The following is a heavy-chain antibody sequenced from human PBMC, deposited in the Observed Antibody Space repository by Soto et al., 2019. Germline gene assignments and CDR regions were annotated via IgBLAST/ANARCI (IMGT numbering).Heavy chain of an antibody. D-gene: IGHD3-22*01. V-gene: IGHV1-69*12. CDR2: IIPIFATA. J-gene: IGHJ5*02. CDR3: ARDRGPSSGYYPYWFDP. Sequence: QVQLVQSGAEVKKPGSSVKVSCKASVDTFSSYAITWVRQAPGQGLEWMGGIIPIFATANYAQKFQGRVTITADESTSTAYMELSSLRSEDTAVYYCARDRGPSSGYYPYWFDPWGQGTLVTVSS. CDR1: VDTFSSYA.